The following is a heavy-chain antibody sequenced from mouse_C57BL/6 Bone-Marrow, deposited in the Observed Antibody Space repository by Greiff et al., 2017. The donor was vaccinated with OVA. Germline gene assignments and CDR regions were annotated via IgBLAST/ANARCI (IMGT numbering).Heavy chain of an antibody. CDR2: ISSGSSTI. Sequence: EVMLVESGGGLVKPGGSLKLSCAASGFTFSDYGMHWVRQAPEKGLEWVAYISSGSSTIYYADPVKGRFTISRDNAKNTLFLQMTRLRSEDTAMYYCARGWLLPAWFAYWGQGTLVTVSA. V-gene: IGHV5-17*01. CDR3: ARGWLLPAWFAY. J-gene: IGHJ3*01. CDR1: GFTFSDYG. D-gene: IGHD2-3*01.